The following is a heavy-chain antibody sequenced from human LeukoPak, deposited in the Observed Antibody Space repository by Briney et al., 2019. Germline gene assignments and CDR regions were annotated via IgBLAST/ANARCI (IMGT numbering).Heavy chain of an antibody. V-gene: IGHV3-21*01. CDR3: ARIAAAGLYYYYGMDV. Sequence: GGALRLSCAASGFTFSSYSMNGVGQAPGKGLEGVSPISSSSSNIYYADSVKGGFTISRDNAKNSLYLQMNSLRAEDTAVYYCARIAAAGLYYYYGMDVWGKGTTVTVSS. CDR2: ISSSSSNI. CDR1: GFTFSSYS. J-gene: IGHJ6*04. D-gene: IGHD6-13*01.